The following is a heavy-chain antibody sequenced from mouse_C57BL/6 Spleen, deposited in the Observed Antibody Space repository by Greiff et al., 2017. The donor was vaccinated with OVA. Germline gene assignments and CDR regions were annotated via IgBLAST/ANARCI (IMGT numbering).Heavy chain of an antibody. D-gene: IGHD2-2*01. J-gene: IGHJ4*01. CDR2: ISYDGSN. V-gene: IGHV3-6*01. CDR1: GYSITSGYY. Sequence: DVQLQESGPGLVKPSQSLSLTCSVTGYSITSGYYWNWIRQFPGNKLEWMGYISYDGSNNYNPSLKNRISITRDTSKNQFFLKLNSVTTEDTATYYCARCTMVTRGAMDYWGQGTSVTVSS. CDR3: ARCTMVTRGAMDY.